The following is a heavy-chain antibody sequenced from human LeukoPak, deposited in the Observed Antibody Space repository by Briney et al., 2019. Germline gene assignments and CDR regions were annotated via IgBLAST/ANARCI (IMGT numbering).Heavy chain of an antibody. CDR1: GFSFSSPG. CDR2: INGDSSFK. V-gene: IGHV3-21*05. J-gene: IGHJ4*02. CDR3: ARYGEYCSGGSCYSTFFDY. Sequence: GGSLRLSCTASGFSFSSPGVNWVRQAPGKGLEWVSYINGDSSFKVYADSVKGRFTISRDNAKNSLYLQMNSLRAEDTSVYYCARYGEYCSGGSCYSTFFDYWGQGTLVTVSS. D-gene: IGHD2-15*01.